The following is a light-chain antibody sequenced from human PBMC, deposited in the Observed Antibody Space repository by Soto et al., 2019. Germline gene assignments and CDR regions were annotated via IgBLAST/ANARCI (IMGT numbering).Light chain of an antibody. Sequence: EIVLTQSPGTLSLSPGERATLSCRASQSVSNNYLAWYQQKPGQAPRLLIYGASNGATGIPDRFSGSGSGTDFTFTISRLEPEDFAVYYCQQYGSSGTFGQGTKVDIK. CDR3: QQYGSSGT. V-gene: IGKV3-20*01. J-gene: IGKJ1*01. CDR2: GAS. CDR1: QSVSNNY.